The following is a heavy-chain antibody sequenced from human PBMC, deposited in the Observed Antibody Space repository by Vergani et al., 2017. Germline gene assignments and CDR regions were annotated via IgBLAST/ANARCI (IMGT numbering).Heavy chain of an antibody. CDR1: FFPFLXXS. D-gene: IGHD2-21*02. J-gene: IGHJ4*02. CDR2: ISGGGRST. CDR3: ARVQSMGTGSLVTNVAYFEF. V-gene: IGHV3-23*01. Sequence: EVQLFESGGGLLPPPGSLPLSXPXXFFPFLXXSIYSLRPAPPPPLLFFSSISGGGRSTSYADSVKGRFTISRDSSWNTGDSSRNTVYWQMHILRADYAAMYYCARVQSMGTGSLVTNVAYFEFWGRGTLVTVSS.